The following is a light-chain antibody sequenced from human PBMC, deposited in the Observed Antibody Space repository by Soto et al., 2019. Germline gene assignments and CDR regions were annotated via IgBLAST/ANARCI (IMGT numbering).Light chain of an antibody. CDR3: HQYHNWPQT. CDR1: QSVGSD. V-gene: IGKV3-15*01. Sequence: EIVVTQSPATLSVSPGQRATLSCRASQSVGSDLAWYQQQVGQAPRLLIYGAIMRATGIPARFSGSGSGTEFTLTISSLQSEDVAVYYCHQYHNWPQTFGQGAKVEI. CDR2: GAI. J-gene: IGKJ1*01.